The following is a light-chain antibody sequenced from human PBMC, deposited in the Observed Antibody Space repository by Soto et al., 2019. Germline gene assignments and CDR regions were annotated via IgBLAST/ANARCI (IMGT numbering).Light chain of an antibody. CDR2: EVN. J-gene: IGLJ1*01. CDR3: CSYAGSSSFYV. CDR1: SSDVGNYNL. Sequence: QSALTQPASVSGSPGQSITISCTGTSSDVGNYNLVSWYQQHPDNAPKFMIYEVNKRPSGVSNRFSGSKSGNTASLTISGLQAEDEADYYCCSYAGSSSFYVFGTGTKVTVL. V-gene: IGLV2-23*02.